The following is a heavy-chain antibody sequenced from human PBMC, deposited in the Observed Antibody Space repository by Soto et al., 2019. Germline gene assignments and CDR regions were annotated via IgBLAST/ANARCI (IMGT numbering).Heavy chain of an antibody. D-gene: IGHD2-15*01. J-gene: IGHJ5*02. CDR1: GGSISSGGYY. V-gene: IGHV4-31*01. CDR3: ARVVVSATHNYFDP. CDR2: IYYSGST. Sequence: QVQLQESGPGLVKPSQTLSLTCTVSGGSISSGGYYWSWIRQHPGQGLEWIGYIYYSGSTYYNPSLKTQVTISVDTSKNHFSLKMSSVTAADTAVYYCARVVVSATHNYFDPWGQGTLVTVSS.